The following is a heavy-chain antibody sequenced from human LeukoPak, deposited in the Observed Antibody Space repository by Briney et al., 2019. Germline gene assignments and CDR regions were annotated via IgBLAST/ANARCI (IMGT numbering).Heavy chain of an antibody. CDR2: INHSGST. J-gene: IGHJ4*02. Sequence: SETLSLTCAVYGGSFSGYYWSWIRQPPVKGLEWIGEINHSGSTNYNPSLKSRVTISVDTSKNQFSLKLSSVTAADTAVYYCARALEYSSSSGGLYFDYWGQGTLVTVSS. V-gene: IGHV4-34*01. CDR3: ARALEYSSSSGGLYFDY. CDR1: GGSFSGYY. D-gene: IGHD6-6*01.